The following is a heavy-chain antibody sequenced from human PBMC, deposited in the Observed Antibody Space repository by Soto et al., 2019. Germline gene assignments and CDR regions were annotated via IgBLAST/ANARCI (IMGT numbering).Heavy chain of an antibody. D-gene: IGHD4-17*01. CDR1: GGSFSGYY. J-gene: IGHJ6*03. CDR2: INHSGST. CDR3: ARMILSTVTTTTDYYYYMDV. Sequence: SETLSLTCAVYGGSFSGYYWSWIRQPPGKGLEWIGEINHSGSTNYNPSLKSRVTISVDTSKNQFSLKLSSVTAADTAVYYCARMILSTVTTTTDYYYYMDVRGKGTTVTVSS. V-gene: IGHV4-34*01.